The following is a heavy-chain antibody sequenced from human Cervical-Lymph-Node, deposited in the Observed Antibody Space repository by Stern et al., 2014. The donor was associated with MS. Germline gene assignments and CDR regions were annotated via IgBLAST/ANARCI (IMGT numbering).Heavy chain of an antibody. J-gene: IGHJ4*02. CDR1: GYDFTGFF. CDR3: AREATRIIVGIDY. D-gene: IGHD2/OR15-2a*01. Sequence: VQLVQSGAKMKKPGASVRVSCKASGYDFTGFFIHWVRQVPGQGLEWMGRLNPNSDDPTYAQNFQDRVTLTRDTSIGTAYLELSRLTSADTAVYYCAREATRIIVGIDYWGQGTPLTVSS. V-gene: IGHV1-2*06. CDR2: LNPNSDDP.